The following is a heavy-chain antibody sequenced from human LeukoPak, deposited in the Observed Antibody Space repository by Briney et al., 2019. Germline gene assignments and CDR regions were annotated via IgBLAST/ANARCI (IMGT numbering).Heavy chain of an antibody. J-gene: IGHJ4*02. CDR2: ISWNSGSI. CDR1: GFTFDDYA. D-gene: IGHD3-22*01. Sequence: PGGSLRLSCAASGFTFDDYAMHWVRQAPGKGLEWVSGISWNSGSIGYVDSVKGRFTISRDNAKNSLYLQMNSLGAEDTALYYCAKDMWAGYYDSSGYRPRSFDYWGQGTLVTVSS. V-gene: IGHV3-9*01. CDR3: AKDMWAGYYDSSGYRPRSFDY.